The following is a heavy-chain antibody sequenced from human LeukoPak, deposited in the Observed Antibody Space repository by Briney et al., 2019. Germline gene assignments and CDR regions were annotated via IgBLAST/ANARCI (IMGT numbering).Heavy chain of an antibody. CDR1: GFTVSSNY. D-gene: IGHD2-15*01. CDR2: IGSTTSYT. CDR3: ARGTDIRAGWFDP. V-gene: IGHV3-11*06. Sequence: GGSLRLSCAASGFTVSSNYMSWVRQAPGKGLEWVSYIGSTTSYTNYADSVKGRFTISRDNAKNSLYLQMNSLRAEDTAVYYCARGTDIRAGWFDPWGQGTLVTVSS. J-gene: IGHJ5*02.